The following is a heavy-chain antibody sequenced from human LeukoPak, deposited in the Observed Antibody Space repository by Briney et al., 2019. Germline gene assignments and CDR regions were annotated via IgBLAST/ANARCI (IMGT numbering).Heavy chain of an antibody. CDR2: MNPNSGNT. D-gene: IGHD2-2*01. J-gene: IGHJ6*02. Sequence: ASVKVSCKASGYTFTSYDINWVRQATGQGLEWMGWMNPNSGNTGYAQKFQGRVTMTRNTSISTAYMELSSLRSEDTAVYYCATQYRSTSCYYDYYGMDVWGQGTTVTVSS. CDR3: ATQYRSTSCYYDYYGMDV. CDR1: GYTFTSYD. V-gene: IGHV1-8*01.